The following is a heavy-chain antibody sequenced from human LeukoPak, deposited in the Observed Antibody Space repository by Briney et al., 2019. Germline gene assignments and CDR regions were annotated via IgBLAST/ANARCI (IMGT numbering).Heavy chain of an antibody. CDR1: GGSFSGYY. J-gene: IGHJ4*02. Sequence: PSETLSLTCAVYGGSFSGYYWSWIRQPPGKGLEWIGEINHSGSTNYNPSLKGRVTISVDTSKNQFSLKLSSVTAADTAVYYCARVTVTPGRYYFDYWGQGTLVTVSS. V-gene: IGHV4-34*01. CDR3: ARVTVTPGRYYFDY. D-gene: IGHD4-17*01. CDR2: INHSGST.